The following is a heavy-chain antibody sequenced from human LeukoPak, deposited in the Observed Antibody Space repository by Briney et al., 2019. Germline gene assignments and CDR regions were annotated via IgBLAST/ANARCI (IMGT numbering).Heavy chain of an antibody. CDR3: PRHRGTTGGAIDN. Sequence: PSETLSLTCTVSGGSVSNYSWSWIRQPPGKGLEWIGYFHYSGTTNYNPSLKSRVITSVDTSKNQFSLKLSSVTAADTAVYKGPRHRGTTGGAIDNWGQGTMVTVSS. D-gene: IGHD7-27*01. CDR1: GGSVSNYS. V-gene: IGHV4-59*02. J-gene: IGHJ3*02. CDR2: FHYSGTT.